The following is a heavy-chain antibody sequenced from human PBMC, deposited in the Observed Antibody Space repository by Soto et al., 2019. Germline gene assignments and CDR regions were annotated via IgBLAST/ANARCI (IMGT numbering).Heavy chain of an antibody. CDR2: IYYSGST. D-gene: IGHD3-3*01. Sequence: TLSLTCTVSGVSISSGGYYWSWIRQHPGKGLEWIGYIYYSGSTYYNPSLKSRVTISVDTSKNQFSLKLSSVTAADTAVYYCARSGRTIFGFDPWGQGTLVTVSS. CDR1: GVSISSGGYY. CDR3: ARSGRTIFGFDP. V-gene: IGHV4-31*03. J-gene: IGHJ5*02.